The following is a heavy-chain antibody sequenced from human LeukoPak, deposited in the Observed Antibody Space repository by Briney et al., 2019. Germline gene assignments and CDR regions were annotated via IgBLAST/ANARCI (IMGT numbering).Heavy chain of an antibody. CDR2: INPNSGGT. Sequence: GASVKVSCKASGYTFTGYYMHWVRQAPGQGLEWMGWINPNSGGTNYAQKFQGRVTMTRDTSISTAYMELCRLRSDDTAVYYCARDPVSIAARFEWFDPWGQGTLVTVSS. CDR1: GYTFTGYY. V-gene: IGHV1-2*02. J-gene: IGHJ5*02. CDR3: ARDPVSIAARFEWFDP. D-gene: IGHD6-6*01.